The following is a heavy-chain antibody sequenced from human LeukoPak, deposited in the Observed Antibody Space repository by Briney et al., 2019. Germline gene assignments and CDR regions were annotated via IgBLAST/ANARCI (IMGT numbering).Heavy chain of an antibody. CDR3: AKDLTTNWDPPYFDY. CDR2: ISWNSGSI. D-gene: IGHD7-27*01. Sequence: GGSLRLSCAASGFTFDDYAMHWVRQAPGKGLEWVSGISWNSGSIGYADSVKGRFTISRDNAKDSLYLQMNSLRAEDMALYYCAKDLTTNWDPPYFDYWGQGTLVTVSS. J-gene: IGHJ4*02. V-gene: IGHV3-9*03. CDR1: GFTFDDYA.